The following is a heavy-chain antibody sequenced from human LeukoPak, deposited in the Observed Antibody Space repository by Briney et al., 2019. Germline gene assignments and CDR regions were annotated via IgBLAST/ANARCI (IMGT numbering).Heavy chain of an antibody. CDR3: ARALYDYVWGSY. CDR2: ISSSSSYI. V-gene: IGHV3-21*01. Sequence: GGSLRLSCAASGFTFSSYAMSWVRQAPGKGLEWVSSISSSSSYIYYADSVKGRFTISRDNAKNSLYLQMNSLRAEDTAVYYCARALYDYVWGSYWGQGTLVTVSS. D-gene: IGHD3-16*01. CDR1: GFTFSSYA. J-gene: IGHJ4*02.